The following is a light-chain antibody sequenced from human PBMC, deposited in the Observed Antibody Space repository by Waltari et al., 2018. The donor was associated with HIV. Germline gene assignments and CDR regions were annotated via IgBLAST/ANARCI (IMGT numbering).Light chain of an antibody. V-gene: IGLV2-14*03. Sequence: QSALTPPASVSGSPGQSITLSCTGTSSDVGRYNHVSWYQQTPGKAPNLMMYDVSNRPSGVSNRFSGSKSGNTASLTISGLQAEDEADYYCSSYTSSSPYAFGTGTKVTVL. CDR3: SSYTSSSPYA. CDR1: SSDVGRYNH. CDR2: DVS. J-gene: IGLJ1*01.